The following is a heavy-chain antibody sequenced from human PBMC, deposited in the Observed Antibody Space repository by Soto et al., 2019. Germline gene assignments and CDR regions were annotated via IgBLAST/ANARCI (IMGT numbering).Heavy chain of an antibody. J-gene: IGHJ4*02. CDR2: IYYSEST. D-gene: IGHD1-26*01. CDR1: GGSISSGSYY. V-gene: IGHV4-31*03. Sequence: QVQLQESGPGLVKPSQTLSLTCTVSGGSISSGSYYWSWIRPHPGKGLEWIGYIYYSESTYYNPSLKSRVTLSVDTSKNQFSLKLSSVTAAETDVYYCGGLKDYHGSFAYWGQGTLVTVSS. CDR3: GGLKDYHGSFAY.